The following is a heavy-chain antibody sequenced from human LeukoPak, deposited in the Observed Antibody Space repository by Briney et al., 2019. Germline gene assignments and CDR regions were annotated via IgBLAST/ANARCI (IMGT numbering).Heavy chain of an antibody. CDR2: ISSSSSYI. V-gene: IGHV3-21*01. CDR3: ARGCRGGDCRIHYFGY. Sequence: PGGSLRLSCVASGFTFSSYNMNWVRQAPGKGLEWVSSISSSSSYIYYADSVKGRFTISRDNAKNSLYLQMNSLRAEDTAVYYCARGCRGGDCRIHYFGYWGQRTLVTVSS. J-gene: IGHJ4*02. D-gene: IGHD2-21*01. CDR1: GFTFSSYN.